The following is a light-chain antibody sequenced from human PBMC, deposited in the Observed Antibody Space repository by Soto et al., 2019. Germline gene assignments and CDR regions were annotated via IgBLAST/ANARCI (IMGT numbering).Light chain of an antibody. V-gene: IGLV2-8*01. CDR1: SSDVGAYNY. CDR3: TSYAGSNNVI. CDR2: EVY. J-gene: IGLJ2*01. Sequence: QSALTQPPSASGSPGQSVTISCTGTSSDVGAYNYVSWYQHHPGKAPKLLIYEVYKRASGVPDRFSGFKSGNTASLLVSGLQADDEADYYCTSYAGSNNVIFGGGTKLTVL.